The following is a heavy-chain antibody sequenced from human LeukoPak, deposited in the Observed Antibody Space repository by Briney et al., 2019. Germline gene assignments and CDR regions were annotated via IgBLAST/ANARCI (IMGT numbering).Heavy chain of an antibody. Sequence: AGGSLRLSCAASGFTFSSYGMHWVRQAPGKVLEWLAVISYDGTNKYYADSVKGRFTISRDNSKNTLYLQMNSLRVEDTAMYYCAKDRGFGEPYYYGMDVWGQGTTVTVSS. CDR3: AKDRGFGEPYYYGMDV. D-gene: IGHD3-10*01. J-gene: IGHJ6*02. CDR2: ISYDGTNK. CDR1: GFTFSSYG. V-gene: IGHV3-30*18.